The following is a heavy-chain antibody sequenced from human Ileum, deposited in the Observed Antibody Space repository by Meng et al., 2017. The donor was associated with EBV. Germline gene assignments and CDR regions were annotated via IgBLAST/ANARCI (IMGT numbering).Heavy chain of an antibody. CDR1: VGSFNEYY. Sequence: LQSSRTELSNPSATLSLASACYVGSFNEYYSTWLRQPPGTGRDWRREIDRSGYTKFNPSLSSRATISRDTSNHQFSLRLNSVTASDTALYYCARYVRCNGNSFYCFDPWGQGTLVTVSS. D-gene: IGHD4-23*01. V-gene: IGHV4-34*01. J-gene: IGHJ5*02. CDR3: ARYVRCNGNSFYCFDP. CDR2: IDRSGYT.